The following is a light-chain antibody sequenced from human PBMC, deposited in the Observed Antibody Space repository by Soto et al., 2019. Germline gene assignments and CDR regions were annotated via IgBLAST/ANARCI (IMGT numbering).Light chain of an antibody. J-gene: IGKJ1*01. V-gene: IGKV1-8*01. CDR1: QGISSY. Sequence: AIRMTQSPSSLSASTGDRVTITCRASQGISSYLAWYQQKPGKAPKLLIYAASTLQSGVPSRFSGSGSGTDFTLTISCLQSEDFATYYCQQYYSYPVTFGQGTKVDIK. CDR3: QQYYSYPVT. CDR2: AAS.